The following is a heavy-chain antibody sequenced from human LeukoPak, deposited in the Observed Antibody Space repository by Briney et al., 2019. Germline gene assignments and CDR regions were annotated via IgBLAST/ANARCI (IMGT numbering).Heavy chain of an antibody. CDR3: ARGSYDILTALDYYYGMDV. V-gene: IGHV6-1*01. D-gene: IGHD3-9*01. J-gene: IGHJ6*02. CDR2: TYDRTKWYN. Sequence: SQTLSLTCAISGDSVSRNSASWNWIRQATSRGLKWKGRTYDRTKWYNDDAVSVKSRITINPDTSKNQFSMQLNSVTPEDTAVYYCARGSYDILTALDYYYGMDVWSQGTTVTVSS. CDR1: GDSVSRNSAS.